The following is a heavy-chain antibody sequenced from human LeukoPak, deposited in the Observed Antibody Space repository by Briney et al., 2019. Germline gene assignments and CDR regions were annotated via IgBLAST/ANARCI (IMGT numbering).Heavy chain of an antibody. CDR3: ASLDGYCSGGSCYSGAQDP. CDR2: ISGSGGST. D-gene: IGHD2-15*01. Sequence: GGPLRLSCAASGFTFSSYAMSWVRQAPGKGLEWVSAISGSGGSTYYADSVKGRFTISRDNSKNTLYLQMNSLRAEDTAVYYCASLDGYCSGGSCYSGAQDPWGLGTLVTVSS. CDR1: GFTFSSYA. J-gene: IGHJ5*02. V-gene: IGHV3-23*01.